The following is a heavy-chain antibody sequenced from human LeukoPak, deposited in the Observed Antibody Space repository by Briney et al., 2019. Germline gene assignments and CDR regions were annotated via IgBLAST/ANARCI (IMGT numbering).Heavy chain of an antibody. CDR3: ATTRKTATHLGSYSNYYYGMDV. CDR1: GYTFTSYA. V-gene: IGHV1-3*01. CDR2: INAVNGNT. D-gene: IGHD4-11*01. J-gene: IGHJ6*02. Sequence: ASVKVSCKASGYTFTSYAMHWVRQAPGQRLEWMGWINAVNGNTKYSQKFQGSVTITRATSASTAYMELSSMRSEDTAVYYCATTRKTATHLGSYSNYYYGMDVWGQGTTVTVSS.